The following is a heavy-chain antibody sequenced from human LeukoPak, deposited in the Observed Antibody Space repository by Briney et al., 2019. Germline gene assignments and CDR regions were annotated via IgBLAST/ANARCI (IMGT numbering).Heavy chain of an antibody. Sequence: ASVKVSCKASGYTFTSYGISWVRQAPGQGLEWMGGISACNGNTNYAQKLQGRVTMTPDTSTSTAYMELRSLRSDATAVYYCARDFGRFDYWGQGTLVTVSS. V-gene: IGHV1-18*01. CDR2: ISACNGNT. D-gene: IGHD3-10*01. J-gene: IGHJ4*02. CDR1: GYTFTSYG. CDR3: ARDFGRFDY.